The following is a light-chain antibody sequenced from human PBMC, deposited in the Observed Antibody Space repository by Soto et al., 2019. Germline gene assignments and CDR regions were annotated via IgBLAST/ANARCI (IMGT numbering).Light chain of an antibody. Sequence: QSVLTQPPSVSGSPGQSVTISCTGTSSDFGNYNRVSWYQQAPGTAPKLMIHEVSNRPSGVPDRFSGSKSGNTASLTISGLQAEDEADYYCSLYTNSNTYVFGTGTKVTVL. CDR1: SSDFGNYNR. CDR2: EVS. V-gene: IGLV2-18*01. CDR3: SLYTNSNTYV. J-gene: IGLJ1*01.